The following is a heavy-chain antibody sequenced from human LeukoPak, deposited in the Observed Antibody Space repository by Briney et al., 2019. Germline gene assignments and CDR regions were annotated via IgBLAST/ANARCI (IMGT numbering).Heavy chain of an antibody. J-gene: IGHJ3*02. V-gene: IGHV1-2*02. CDR1: GYTFTGYY. CDR3: ARAPSNHNLLNPVYAFDT. CDR2: INPNSGGT. Sequence: ASVKVSCKASGYTFTGYYMHWVRQAPGQGLEWMGWINPNSGGTNYAQKFQGRVTMTRDTSISTAYMELSRLRSDDTAVYYCARAPSNHNLLNPVYAFDTWGQGTMVTVTS. D-gene: IGHD1-14*01.